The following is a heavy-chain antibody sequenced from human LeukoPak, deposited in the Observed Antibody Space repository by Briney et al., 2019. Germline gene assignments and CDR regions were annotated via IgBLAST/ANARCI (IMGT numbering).Heavy chain of an antibody. CDR3: ATTGSGSYYDY. J-gene: IGHJ4*02. V-gene: IGHV3-74*01. Sequence: GGSLRLSCAASGFSFSSSWMHWVRQVPGKGLVWVSRINDDKTSTSYADSVKGRFTISRDDAKNTLFLQMNSLRVEDTAVYYCATTGSGSYYDYWGQGTLVTVSS. CDR2: INDDKTST. D-gene: IGHD1-26*01. CDR1: GFSFSSSW.